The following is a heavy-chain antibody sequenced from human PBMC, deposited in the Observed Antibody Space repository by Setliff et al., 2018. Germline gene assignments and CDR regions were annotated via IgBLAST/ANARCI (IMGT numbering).Heavy chain of an antibody. J-gene: IGHJ5*02. D-gene: IGHD2-2*01. V-gene: IGHV4-59*12. Sequence: PSETLSLTCTVSGASISSYYWSWIRQSPGRGLEWIAYISYTGSTHYNPSLKSRVTIPVATSKNQFSLRLSSVTAADTAVYYCARGYCNSAGCFFAGWFDPWGQGTLVTVSS. CDR1: GASISSYY. CDR2: ISYTGST. CDR3: ARGYCNSAGCFFAGWFDP.